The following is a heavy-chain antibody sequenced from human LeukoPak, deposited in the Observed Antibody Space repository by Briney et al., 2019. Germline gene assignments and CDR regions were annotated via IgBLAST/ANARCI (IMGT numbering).Heavy chain of an antibody. D-gene: IGHD3-9*01. J-gene: IGHJ4*02. V-gene: IGHV3-30-3*01. CDR3: ARESYDILTGYYNPHFDY. Sequence: PGGSLRLSCAASGFTFSSYAMHWVRQAPGKGLEWVAVISYDGSNKYYADSVKGRFTISRDNSKSTLYLQMNSLRAEDTAVYYCARESYDILTGYYNPHFDYWGQGTLVTVSS. CDR2: ISYDGSNK. CDR1: GFTFSSYA.